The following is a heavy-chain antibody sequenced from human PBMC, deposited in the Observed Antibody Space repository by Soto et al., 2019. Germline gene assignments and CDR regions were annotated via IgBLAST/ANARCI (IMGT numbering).Heavy chain of an antibody. CDR1: GFSLSTSGVG. CDR3: AHINWWNDGGRFDY. CDR2: IYWDDDK. Sequence: QITLKESGPTLVKPTQTLTLTCTFSGFSLSTSGVGVGWIRQPPGKALEWLALIYWDDDKRYSPSLKSRLTITKDTSKNQVVLTMTNMDPVDTATYYCAHINWWNDGGRFDYWGQGTLVIVSS. V-gene: IGHV2-5*02. D-gene: IGHD1-1*01. J-gene: IGHJ4*02.